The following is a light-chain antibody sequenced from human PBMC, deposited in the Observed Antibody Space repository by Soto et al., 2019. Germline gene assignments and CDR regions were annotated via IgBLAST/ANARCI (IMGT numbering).Light chain of an antibody. CDR2: DAS. J-gene: IGKJ4*01. CDR3: QQHNNWPLT. Sequence: EIGLAHSPGTLSLSPGERATLSCRASQTVRNNYLAWYQQKPGQAPRLLIYDASRRASGVPARFSGSGSGTEFTLTISSLQSEDFAVYYCQQHNNWPLTFGGGTKVDI. V-gene: IGKV3D-20*02. CDR1: QTVRNNY.